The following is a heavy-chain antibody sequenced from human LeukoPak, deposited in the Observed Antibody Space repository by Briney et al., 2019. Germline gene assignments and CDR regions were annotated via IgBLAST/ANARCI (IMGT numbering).Heavy chain of an antibody. CDR1: GYTFTSYD. CDR3: ARGQEGSSWYVFDY. V-gene: IGHV1-8*03. J-gene: IGHJ4*02. Sequence: GASVKVSCKASGYTFTSYDINWVRQATGQGLEWMGWMNPNSGNTGYAQKFQGRVTITRNTSISTAYMELSSLRSEDTAVYYCARGQEGSSWYVFDYWGQGTLVTVSS. D-gene: IGHD6-13*01. CDR2: MNPNSGNT.